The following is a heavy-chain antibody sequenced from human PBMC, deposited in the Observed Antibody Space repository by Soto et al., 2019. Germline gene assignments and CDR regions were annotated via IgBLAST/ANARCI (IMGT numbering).Heavy chain of an antibody. Sequence: GCAWTDYTMHWVRQAPGQRLEWMGWINAGNGNTKYSQKFQGRVTISRDNAKNTVDLQMDRLRVEDTAVYFCARDKKNAQLDFWGQGTLVTVSS. D-gene: IGHD1-1*01. CDR1: GCAWTDYT. J-gene: IGHJ4*02. CDR2: INAGNGNT. V-gene: IGHV1-3*01. CDR3: ARDKKNAQLDF.